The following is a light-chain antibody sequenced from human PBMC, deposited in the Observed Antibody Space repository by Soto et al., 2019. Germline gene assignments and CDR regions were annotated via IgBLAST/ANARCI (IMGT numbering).Light chain of an antibody. CDR2: GAS. CDR1: QSVSSSY. J-gene: IGKJ1*01. CDR3: QQYGSSPWT. Sequence: ELVLTQSPGTLSLSTGERATLSCMASQSVSSSYLAWYQQKPGQAPRLLIYGASSRATGIPDRFSGSGSGTDFTLTISRLEPEDFAVYYCQQYGSSPWTFGQGTKVEIK. V-gene: IGKV3-20*01.